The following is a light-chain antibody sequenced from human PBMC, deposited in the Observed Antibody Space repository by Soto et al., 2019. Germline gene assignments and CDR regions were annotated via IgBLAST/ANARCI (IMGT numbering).Light chain of an antibody. Sequence: IVMTQSPDTLSASAGERATLSCRASQSVSGNLAWYQHKPGQAPRLLIYGASTRATGIPARFSGSGSGTEFTLTISSLQSEDFAIYYCQQYNNWLWTFGQGTKVDIK. CDR2: GAS. J-gene: IGKJ1*01. CDR1: QSVSGN. CDR3: QQYNNWLWT. V-gene: IGKV3-15*01.